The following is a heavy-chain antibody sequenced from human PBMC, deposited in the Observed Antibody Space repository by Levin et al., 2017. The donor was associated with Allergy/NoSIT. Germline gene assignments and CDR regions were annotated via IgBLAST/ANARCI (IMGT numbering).Heavy chain of an antibody. J-gene: IGHJ6*02. Sequence: PAGGSLRLSCAASGFTFSNYWMHWVRQAPGKGLVWVSRINTDGSSTSYADSVRGRFTFSRDNTKNTLYLQMNSLRAEDTAVYYCARDSFDNNYYYGMDVWGQGTTVTVSS. CDR3: ARDSFDNNYYYGMDV. D-gene: IGHD3-9*01. V-gene: IGHV3-74*01. CDR2: INTDGSST. CDR1: GFTFSNYW.